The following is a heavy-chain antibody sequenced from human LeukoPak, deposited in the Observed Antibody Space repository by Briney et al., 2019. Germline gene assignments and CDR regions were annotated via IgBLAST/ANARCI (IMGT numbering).Heavy chain of an antibody. V-gene: IGHV3-30*01. J-gene: IGHJ4*02. CDR3: ARRRSTSCFDY. D-gene: IGHD2-2*01. Sequence: GRSLRLSCAASGFTFSSYAMHWVRQAPGKGLEWVAVISYDGSNKYYADSVKGRFTISRDNSKNTLYLQMNSLRAEDTAVYYCARRRSTSCFDYWGQGTLVTVSS. CDR1: GFTFSSYA. CDR2: ISYDGSNK.